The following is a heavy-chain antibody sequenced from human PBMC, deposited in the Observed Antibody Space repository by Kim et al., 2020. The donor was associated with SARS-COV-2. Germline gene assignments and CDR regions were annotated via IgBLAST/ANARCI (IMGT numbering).Heavy chain of an antibody. CDR1: GDSVSSNSAA. Sequence: SQTLSLTCAISGDSVSSNSAAWNWIRQSPSRGLEWLGRTYYRSKWYNDYAVSVKSRITINPDTSKNQFSLQLNSVTPEDTAVYYCARNYFEPLEILWFGESPRNGVNAFDIWGEGTMVTVSS. J-gene: IGHJ3*02. CDR2: TYYRSKWYN. CDR3: ARNYFEPLEILWFGESPRNGVNAFDI. V-gene: IGHV6-1*01. D-gene: IGHD3-10*01.